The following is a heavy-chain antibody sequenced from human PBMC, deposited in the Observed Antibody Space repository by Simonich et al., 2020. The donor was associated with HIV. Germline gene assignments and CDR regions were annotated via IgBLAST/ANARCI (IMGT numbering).Heavy chain of an antibody. Sequence: QVQLQESGPGLVKPSETLSLTCAVSGYSINSGYYWGWLRQPPGKGLEWIGSIYHSGATYYNAALKGRVTILLDTVNNHFSLDLNSVMAADTAVYYCARGSVTMVRGVILTTNAFDVWGQGTMVTVSS. V-gene: IGHV4-38-2*01. CDR3: ARGSVTMVRGVILTTNAFDV. CDR2: IYHSGAT. J-gene: IGHJ3*01. CDR1: GYSINSGYY. D-gene: IGHD3-10*01.